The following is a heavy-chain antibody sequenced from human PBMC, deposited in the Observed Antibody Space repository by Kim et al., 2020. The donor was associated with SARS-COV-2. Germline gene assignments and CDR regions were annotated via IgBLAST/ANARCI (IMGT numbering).Heavy chain of an antibody. J-gene: IGHJ3*02. V-gene: IGHV3-30*02. Sequence: VKGRFTISRDNSKNTLYLQMNSLRAEDTAVYYCAKVQASMRELSDAFDIWGQGTMVTVSS. CDR3: AKVQASMRELSDAFDI. D-gene: IGHD1-26*01.